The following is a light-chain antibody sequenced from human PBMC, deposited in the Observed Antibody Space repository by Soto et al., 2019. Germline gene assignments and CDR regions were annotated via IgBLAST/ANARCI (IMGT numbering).Light chain of an antibody. V-gene: IGLV2-11*01. CDR1: SSDVGGYNY. CDR2: DVS. Sequence: QSVLTQPRSVSGSPGQSVTISCTGTSSDVGGYNYVSWYQQHPGKAPKLMIYDVSTRPSGVPDRFSGSKSGNTASLTISGLQAEDEADYYCSSYTSRNNWVFGGGTKLTVL. CDR3: SSYTSRNNWV. J-gene: IGLJ3*02.